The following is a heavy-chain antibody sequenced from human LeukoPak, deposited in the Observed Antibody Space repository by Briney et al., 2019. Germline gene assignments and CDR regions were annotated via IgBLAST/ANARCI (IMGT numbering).Heavy chain of an antibody. CDR3: ARAMVTDHDAFDI. CDR1: SGSINSYY. Sequence: PSETLSLTCTVSSGSINSYYWSWIRQSPGKGLEWIGYIYYTGNIRYNPSLKSRVTISVDTSKNQFSLKLSSVTAADTAVYYCARAMVTDHDAFDIWGQGTMVTVSS. J-gene: IGHJ3*02. D-gene: IGHD3-10*01. CDR2: IYYTGNI. V-gene: IGHV4-59*12.